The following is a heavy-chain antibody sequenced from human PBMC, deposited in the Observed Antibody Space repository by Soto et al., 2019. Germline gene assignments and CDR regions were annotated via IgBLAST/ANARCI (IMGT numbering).Heavy chain of an antibody. Sequence: PGGSLRLSCAASGFTVSSNYMTWFRQAPGKGLEWVSLVYSGGATHYAASVKGRFTISTHSSQNTLFLQMNSLRTEDTATYYCVRGPYGSAIHWGQGPLVTVSS. J-gene: IGHJ4*02. D-gene: IGHD3-10*01. CDR3: VRGPYGSAIH. CDR2: VYSGGAT. CDR1: GFTVSSNY. V-gene: IGHV3-53*04.